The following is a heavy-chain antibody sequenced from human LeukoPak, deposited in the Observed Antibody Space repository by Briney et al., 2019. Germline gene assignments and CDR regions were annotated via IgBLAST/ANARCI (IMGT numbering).Heavy chain of an antibody. CDR3: ARGRDGSQSPIDD. Sequence: GGSLRLSCAASGFTFGSYWMNWVRQAPGKGLEWVSSISSSSSYIYYADSVRGRFTISRDNAKNSLYLQMNSLRAEDTAVYYCARGRDGSQSPIDDWGQGTLVTVSS. CDR1: GFTFGSYW. D-gene: IGHD5-24*01. J-gene: IGHJ4*02. CDR2: ISSSSSYI. V-gene: IGHV3-21*01.